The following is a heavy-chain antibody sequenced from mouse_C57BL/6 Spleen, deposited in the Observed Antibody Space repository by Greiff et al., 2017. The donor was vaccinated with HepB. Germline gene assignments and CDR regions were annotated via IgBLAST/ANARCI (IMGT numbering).Heavy chain of an antibody. D-gene: IGHD1-1*02. J-gene: IGHJ4*01. CDR2: INPSNGGT. CDR3: EREVGRIYAMNY. CDR1: GYTFSSYW. V-gene: IGHV1-53*01. Sequence: VQLQQSGTELVKPGASVKLSCKASGYTFSSYWMHWVKQRPGQGLEWIGNINPSNGGTNYNGKFKGKATLTVDKSSSTAYMQLSRLPAEDFAVYYGEREVGRIYAMNYWGQETSVTVSS.